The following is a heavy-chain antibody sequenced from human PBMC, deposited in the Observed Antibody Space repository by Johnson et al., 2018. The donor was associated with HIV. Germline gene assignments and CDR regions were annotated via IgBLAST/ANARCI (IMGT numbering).Heavy chain of an antibody. Sequence: VQLVESGGGLVQPGRSLRLSCEASGFTFDDYAMHWVRQAPGKGLEWVSGISWNSGSIGYADSVTGRFTISRDNAKNSLYLQMNSLRAEDTALYYCAKGRRGAIFGVARSAFDIWGQGTMVTVSS. CDR2: ISWNSGSI. J-gene: IGHJ3*02. V-gene: IGHV3-9*01. CDR3: AKGRRGAIFGVARSAFDI. CDR1: GFTFDDYA. D-gene: IGHD3-3*01.